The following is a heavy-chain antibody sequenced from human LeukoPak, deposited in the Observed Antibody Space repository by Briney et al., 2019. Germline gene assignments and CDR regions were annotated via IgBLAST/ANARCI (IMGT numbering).Heavy chain of an antibody. CDR3: ARGGDYGSSRWFDP. CDR1: GYTFTGYY. J-gene: IGHJ5*02. V-gene: IGHV1-2*02. D-gene: IGHD4-17*01. CDR2: INPNSGGT. Sequence: VASVKVSCKASGYTFTGYYMHWVRQAPGQGLEWMGWINPNSGGTNYAQKFQGRVTMTRDTSISTAYMELSRLRSDGTAVYYCARGGDYGSSRWFDPWGQGTLVTVSS.